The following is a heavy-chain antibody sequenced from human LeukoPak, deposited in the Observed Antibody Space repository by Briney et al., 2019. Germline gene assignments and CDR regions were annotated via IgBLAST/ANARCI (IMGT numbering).Heavy chain of an antibody. CDR2: IYYSGST. J-gene: IGHJ4*02. CDR3: AAGTRVYYYDSSGYHY. V-gene: IGHV4-59*01. D-gene: IGHD3-22*01. CDR1: GGSISSYY. Sequence: SETLSLTCTVSGGSISSYYWSWIRQPPGKGLEWIGYIYYSGSTNYNPSLKSRVTISVDTSKNQFSLKLSSVAAADTAVYYCAAGTRVYYYDSSGYHYWGQGTLVTVSS.